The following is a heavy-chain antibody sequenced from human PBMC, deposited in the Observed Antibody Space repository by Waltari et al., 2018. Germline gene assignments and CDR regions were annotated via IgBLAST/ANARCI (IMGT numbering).Heavy chain of an antibody. CDR1: GGSISGYF. CDR3: AREFTYYDILTGYYSGPSEH. CDR2: IYYSGNT. Sequence: QVLLQESGPGQVRPSETLSLTCTVSGGSISGYFWSWIRQPPGKGLEWIGNIYYSGNTNYNPSLKSRVTISVDTSKNQFSLKLSSVTAAYTAVYYCAREFTYYDILTGYYSGPSEHWGQGTLVTVSS. D-gene: IGHD3-9*01. V-gene: IGHV4-59*01. J-gene: IGHJ4*02.